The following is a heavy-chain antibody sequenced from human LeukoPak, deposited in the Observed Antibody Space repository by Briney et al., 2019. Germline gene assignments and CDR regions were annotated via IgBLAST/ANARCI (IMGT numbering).Heavy chain of an antibody. Sequence: SETLSLTCTVSGGSISSSSYYWSWIRQPPGKGLEWIGEINHSGSTNYNPSLKSRVTISVDTSKNQFSLKLSSVTAADTAVYYCARGARAIAARLYYYYYMDVWGKGTTVTVSS. CDR1: GGSISSSSYY. V-gene: IGHV4-39*07. D-gene: IGHD6-6*01. CDR3: ARGARAIAARLYYYYYMDV. CDR2: INHSGST. J-gene: IGHJ6*03.